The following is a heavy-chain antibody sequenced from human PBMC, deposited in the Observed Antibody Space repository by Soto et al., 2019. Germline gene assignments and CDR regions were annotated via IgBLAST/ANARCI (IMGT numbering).Heavy chain of an antibody. Sequence: QVQLVQSGAEVKKPGASVKVSCKASGYTFTGYYMHWVRQAPGQGLEWMGWINPNSGGTNYAQKIQGRVTMTRDPSISPAYMELSRLRSDDTAVYYCALSRRSVNVPFDYWGQGTLVTVSS. J-gene: IGHJ4*02. D-gene: IGHD3-16*02. CDR1: GYTFTGYY. CDR3: ALSRRSVNVPFDY. CDR2: INPNSGGT. V-gene: IGHV1-2*02.